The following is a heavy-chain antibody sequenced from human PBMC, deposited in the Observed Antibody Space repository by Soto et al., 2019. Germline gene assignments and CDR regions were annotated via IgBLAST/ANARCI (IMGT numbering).Heavy chain of an antibody. V-gene: IGHV1-24*01. J-gene: IGHJ4*02. CDR3: TTGQSRQRLWYQIFDS. CDR2: FDPEDGDT. Sequence: QVQLVQSGPDVRKPGASQKVSCGVSGDTLTELSIHWVRQAPGKELEWMGGFDPEDGDTLYAQKFRGRVSMTQDTSTDTADMEMSSLRSEDTAVYYSTTGQSRQRLWYQIFDSCGEGALGTVSS. D-gene: IGHD2-21*01. CDR1: GDTLTELS.